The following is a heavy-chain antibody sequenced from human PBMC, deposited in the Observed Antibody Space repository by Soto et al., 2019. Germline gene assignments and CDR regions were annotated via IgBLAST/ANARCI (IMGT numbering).Heavy chain of an antibody. CDR2: IYPGDSDT. Sequence: GESLKISCKGSGYSFTSYWIGWVRQMPGKGLEWMGIIYPGDSDTRYSPSFQGQVTISADKSISTAYLQWSSLKASDTAMYYCASLGTCSSTSCSGWFDPWGQGTLVTVSS. D-gene: IGHD2-2*01. CDR1: GYSFTSYW. V-gene: IGHV5-51*01. J-gene: IGHJ5*02. CDR3: ASLGTCSSTSCSGWFDP.